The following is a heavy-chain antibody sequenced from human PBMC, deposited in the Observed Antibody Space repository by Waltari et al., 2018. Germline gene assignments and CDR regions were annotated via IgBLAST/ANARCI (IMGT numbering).Heavy chain of an antibody. D-gene: IGHD2-21*01. CDR1: GFTFGDYA. V-gene: IGHV3-49*04. CDR3: TSLYCGGDCAADY. Sequence: EVQLVESGGGLVQPGRSLSLSCTASGFTFGDYAMSWVRQAPGKGLEWVGFIRSKAYGGTTEYAASVKGRFTISRDDSKSIAYLQMNSLKTEDTAVYYCTSLYCGGDCAADYWGQGTLVTVSS. J-gene: IGHJ4*02. CDR2: IRSKAYGGTT.